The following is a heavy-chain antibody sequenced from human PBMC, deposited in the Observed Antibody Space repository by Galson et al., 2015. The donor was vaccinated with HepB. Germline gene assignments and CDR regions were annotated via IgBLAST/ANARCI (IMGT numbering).Heavy chain of an antibody. V-gene: IGHV1-69-2*01. CDR2: IDPKDGET. Sequence: VKVSCKASGYIFSDFHVHWVRQAPGKGLEWMGLIDPKDGETMFAEKFQGRLTITADTSTDTAYMDLKSLRSEDTAIYYCTINSPITGGFISWFDPWGQGTPVTVFS. D-gene: IGHD1-14*01. CDR3: TINSPITGGFISWFDP. J-gene: IGHJ5*02. CDR1: GYIFSDFH.